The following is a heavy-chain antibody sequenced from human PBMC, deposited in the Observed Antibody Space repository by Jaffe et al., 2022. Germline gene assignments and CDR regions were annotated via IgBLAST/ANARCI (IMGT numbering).Heavy chain of an antibody. V-gene: IGHV3-30*02. Sequence: QVQLVESGGGVVQPGGSLRISCTASGFTVTNSGMHWVRQAPGKGLEWVSFISYDGGNQEYYADSVKGRFTISKDRSKNALYLQMNSLRPEDTAVYYCAKDRGNTWAGDYWGQGTLVTVSP. CDR1: GFTVTNSG. J-gene: IGHJ4*02. D-gene: IGHD3-10*01. CDR2: ISYDGGNQE. CDR3: AKDRGNTWAGDY.